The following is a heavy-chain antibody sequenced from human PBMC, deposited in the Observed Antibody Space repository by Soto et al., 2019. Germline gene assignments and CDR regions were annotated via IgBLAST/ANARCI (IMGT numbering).Heavy chain of an antibody. Sequence: SVKVSCKASGGTFSSYTISWVRQAPGQGLEWMGRIIPILGIANYAQKFQGRVTITADKSTSTAYMELSSLRFEDTAVYYCASSTNGYCSGGSCYNYYYYYYMDVWGKGTTVTVSS. D-gene: IGHD2-15*01. V-gene: IGHV1-69*02. CDR1: GGTFSSYT. J-gene: IGHJ6*03. CDR2: IIPILGIA. CDR3: ASSTNGYCSGGSCYNYYYYYYMDV.